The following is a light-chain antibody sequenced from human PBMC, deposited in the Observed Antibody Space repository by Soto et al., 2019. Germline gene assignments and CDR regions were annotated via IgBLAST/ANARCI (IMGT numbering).Light chain of an antibody. Sequence: QSVLTQPPSVSGAPGQRVTIPCTGSSSNIGAGYGVHWYQKLPGTAPKLLIDGNSNRPSGVPDRFSGSKSGTSASLAITGLQAVDEADYYCQSYDSSLSTYVFGTGTKVTVL. V-gene: IGLV1-40*01. J-gene: IGLJ1*01. CDR1: SSNIGAGYG. CDR3: QSYDSSLSTYV. CDR2: GNS.